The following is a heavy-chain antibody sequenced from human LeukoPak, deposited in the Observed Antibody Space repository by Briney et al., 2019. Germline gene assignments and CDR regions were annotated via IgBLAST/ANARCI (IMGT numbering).Heavy chain of an antibody. J-gene: IGHJ4*02. CDR1: GGSFSGYY. CDR3: ARVDGGSCDY. D-gene: IGHD2-15*01. CDR2: INHSGST. Sequence: SETLSLTCAVDGGSFSGYYWSWIRQPPGKGLEWIGEINHSGSTSYNPSLKSRVIISVDTSKNQFSLKVSSVTAADTAVYYCARVDGGSCDYWGQGTLVTVSS. V-gene: IGHV4-34*01.